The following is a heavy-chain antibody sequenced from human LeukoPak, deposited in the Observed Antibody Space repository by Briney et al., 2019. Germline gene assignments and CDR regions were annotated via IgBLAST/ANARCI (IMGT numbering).Heavy chain of an antibody. CDR3: ARDGDSSGYLEWYFDL. D-gene: IGHD3-22*01. CDR1: GGSISSYY. Sequence: SGTLSLTCAVSGGSISSYYWSWIRQPPGKGLEWIGYIYYSGSTNYDPSLKSRVTISVDTSKNQFSLKLSSVTAADTAVYYCARDGDSSGYLEWYFDLWGRGTLVTVSS. CDR2: IYYSGST. V-gene: IGHV4-59*01. J-gene: IGHJ2*01.